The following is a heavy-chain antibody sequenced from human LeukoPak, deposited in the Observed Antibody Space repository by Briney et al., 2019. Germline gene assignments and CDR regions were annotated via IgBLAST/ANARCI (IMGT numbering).Heavy chain of an antibody. CDR2: ITSGGDYI. CDR3: ARGHYDVLAASYKWTPDY. D-gene: IGHD3-9*01. J-gene: IGHJ4*02. V-gene: IGHV3-21*01. CDR1: GFTFSSYS. Sequence: GGSLRLSCVASGFTFSSYSINWVRQAPGKGLEWVSSITSGGDYIYYADSVKGRFTTSRDNAKNSLSLQLNSLRVEDTAVYYCARGHYDVLAASYKWTPDYWGQGTLVTVSS.